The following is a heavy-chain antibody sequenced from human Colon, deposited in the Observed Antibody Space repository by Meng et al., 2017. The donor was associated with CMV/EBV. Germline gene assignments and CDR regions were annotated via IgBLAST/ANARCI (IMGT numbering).Heavy chain of an antibody. J-gene: IGHJ4*02. Sequence: GESLKISCAASGFTFSNYAMSWVRQAPGKGLEWVSAISGSGGSTYYADSVKGRFTISRANSKNTLYLQMNSRRAEDTALYYCAKDRPFDEYCSDNWGQGTLVTVSS. CDR3: AKDRPFDEYCSDN. CDR2: ISGSGGST. CDR1: GFTFSNYA. D-gene: IGHD2/OR15-2a*01. V-gene: IGHV3-23*01.